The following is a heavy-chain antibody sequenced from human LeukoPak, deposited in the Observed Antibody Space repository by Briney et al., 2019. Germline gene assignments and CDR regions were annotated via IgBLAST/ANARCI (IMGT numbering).Heavy chain of an antibody. D-gene: IGHD1-7*01. CDR2: ISYDARNK. CDR3: AKVRRITGTTSLDS. V-gene: IGHV3-30*18. Sequence: PGGSLRLSCAASGITFSRFWMGWVRQPPGKGLEWVAVISYDARNKFYADSLKGRFTISRDNSKNTLYLQMDSLRDEDTAVYYCAKVRRITGTTSLDSWGQGTLVTVSS. J-gene: IGHJ4*02. CDR1: GITFSRFW.